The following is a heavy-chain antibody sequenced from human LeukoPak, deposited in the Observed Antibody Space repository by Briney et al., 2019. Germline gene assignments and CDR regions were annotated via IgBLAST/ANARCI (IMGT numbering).Heavy chain of an antibody. CDR2: IRNDGSDK. CDR1: GFIFSTYG. D-gene: IGHD2-15*01. Sequence: WGSLRLSCAASGFIFSTYGMHRVRQAPGKGLEWVAFIRNDGSDKYYAVSVKGRFTISRDNSKNTLYLQMNSLRAEDTAVYYCARGDCSGGSCYLSLTTIDYWGQGTLVTVSS. CDR3: ARGDCSGGSCYLSLTTIDY. J-gene: IGHJ4*02. V-gene: IGHV3-30*02.